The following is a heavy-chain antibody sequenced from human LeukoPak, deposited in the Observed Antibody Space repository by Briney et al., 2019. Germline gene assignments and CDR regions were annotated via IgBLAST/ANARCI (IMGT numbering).Heavy chain of an antibody. J-gene: IGHJ4*02. V-gene: IGHV4-4*07. Sequence: SETLSLTCTVSGGSISSYYWSWIRQPAGKGLEWMGRIYTSGSTNYNASLKSRVSMSVDTSKNQFSLKLSSVTAADTAVFYCARENSGSYREFDYWGQGTLVTVSS. CDR2: IYTSGST. CDR1: GGSISSYY. CDR3: ARENSGSYREFDY. D-gene: IGHD1-26*01.